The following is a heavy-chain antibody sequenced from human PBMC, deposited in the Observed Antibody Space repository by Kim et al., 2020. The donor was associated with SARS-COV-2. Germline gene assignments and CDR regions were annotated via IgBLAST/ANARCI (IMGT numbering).Heavy chain of an antibody. J-gene: IGHJ4*02. CDR3: ARLDCSSTSCYVVVVAATLDY. Sequence: FTISRDNSKNTLYLQMNSLRAEDTAVYYCARLDCSSTSCYVVVVAATLDYWGQGTLVTVSS. D-gene: IGHD2-2*01. V-gene: IGHV3-23*01.